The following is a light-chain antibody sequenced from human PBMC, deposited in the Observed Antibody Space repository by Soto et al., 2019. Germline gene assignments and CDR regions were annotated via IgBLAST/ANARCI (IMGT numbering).Light chain of an antibody. CDR2: GTS. CDR3: QQYGTSPPYT. Sequence: EIVLTQSPVTLSLSPGERATLSCRASQSVSSSNLAWYQQKTGQAPRLLIYGTSSRATGIPNRFSGSGSGTDFTLTIIRLEPEDFEVYYCQQYGTSPPYTFGQGTKLEIK. CDR1: QSVSSSN. J-gene: IGKJ2*01. V-gene: IGKV3-20*01.